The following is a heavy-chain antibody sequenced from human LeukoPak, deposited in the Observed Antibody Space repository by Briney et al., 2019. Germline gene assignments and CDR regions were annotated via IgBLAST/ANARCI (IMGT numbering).Heavy chain of an antibody. CDR2: IIGYNGNT. CDR3: ATTGGVYTSGWSARYFDH. V-gene: IGHV1-18*01. CDR1: GCTFTSYG. Sequence: ASVKVSCKASGCTFTSYGITWVRQAPGQGLEWMGWIIGYNGNTNYAQKFQGRVAITTDTSTSTVYMELRSLRSDDTAVYYCATTGGVYTSGWSARYFDHWGQGTLVTVSS. D-gene: IGHD6-19*01. J-gene: IGHJ4*02.